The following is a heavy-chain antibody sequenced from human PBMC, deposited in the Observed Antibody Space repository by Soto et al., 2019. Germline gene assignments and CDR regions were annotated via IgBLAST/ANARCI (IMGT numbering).Heavy chain of an antibody. V-gene: IGHV3-23*01. J-gene: IGHJ4*02. CDR2: ISCSGSNT. CDR3: ASSYDSSGYAQIDY. CDR1: GFTFSSYA. D-gene: IGHD3-22*01. Sequence: GGSLRLSCAASGFTFSSYAMSWVRQAPGKGLEWVAAISCSGSNTYYADSVKGRFTISRDNSKNTLYLQMNSLRAEDTAVYYCASSYDSSGYAQIDYWGQGTLVTVSS.